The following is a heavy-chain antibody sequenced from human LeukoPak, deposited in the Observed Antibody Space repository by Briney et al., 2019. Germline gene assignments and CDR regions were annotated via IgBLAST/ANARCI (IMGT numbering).Heavy chain of an antibody. CDR2: INHSGST. CDR1: GGSFSGYY. J-gene: IGHJ3*02. Sequence: SETLSLTCAVHGGSFSGYYWSWIRQPPGKGLEWFGEINHSGSTNYNPSLTSRVTISVDTSKNQFSLKLSSVTAADTAVYYCARGLYGSGLWGAFDIWGQGTMVTVSS. D-gene: IGHD3-10*01. CDR3: ARGLYGSGLWGAFDI. V-gene: IGHV4-34*01.